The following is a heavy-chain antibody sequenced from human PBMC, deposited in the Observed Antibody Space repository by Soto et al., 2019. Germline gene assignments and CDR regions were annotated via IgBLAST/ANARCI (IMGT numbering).Heavy chain of an antibody. Sequence: PSETLSLTCAVSGGSITSSNWWGWVRQPPGKGLEWLGQISHSGSTDYNPSLKSRVSISVDTSKNQFSLKLSSVTAADTAVYYCARGYCSSTSCYIRGGWFDPWGQGTLVTVSS. CDR2: ISHSGST. CDR1: GGSITSSNW. CDR3: ARGYCSSTSCYIRGGWFDP. V-gene: IGHV4-4*02. J-gene: IGHJ5*02. D-gene: IGHD2-2*02.